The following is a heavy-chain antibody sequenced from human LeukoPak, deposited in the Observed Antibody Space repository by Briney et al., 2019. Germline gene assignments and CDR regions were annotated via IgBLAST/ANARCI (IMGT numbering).Heavy chain of an antibody. D-gene: IGHD2-15*01. J-gene: IGHJ5*02. Sequence: SVKVSCKASGGTFSSYAISWVRQAPGQGLEWMGGIIPILGTASYAQKFQGRVTITADESTSTAYMELSSLRSGDTAVYYCARRRRYCSGGSCGNKFDPWGQGTLVTVSS. CDR1: GGTFSSYA. CDR2: IIPILGTA. CDR3: ARRRRYCSGGSCGNKFDP. V-gene: IGHV1-69*13.